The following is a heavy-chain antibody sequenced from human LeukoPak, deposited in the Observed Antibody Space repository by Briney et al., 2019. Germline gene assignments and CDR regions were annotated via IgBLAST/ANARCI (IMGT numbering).Heavy chain of an antibody. J-gene: IGHJ5*02. CDR3: ARSGQEIRVDRWFDP. Sequence: ASVKVSCKASGYTFTGYYMHWVRQAPGQGLEWMGWINPNSGGTNYAQKFQGRVTMTRDTSISTAYMELSRLRSGDTAVYYCARSGQEIRVDRWFDPWGQGTLVTVSS. CDR2: INPNSGGT. V-gene: IGHV1-2*02. D-gene: IGHD2-2*01. CDR1: GYTFTGYY.